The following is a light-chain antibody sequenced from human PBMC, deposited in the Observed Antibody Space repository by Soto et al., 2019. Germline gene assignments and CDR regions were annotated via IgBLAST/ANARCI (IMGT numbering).Light chain of an antibody. V-gene: IGKV3-20*01. CDR1: QSVSSSY. CDR3: QQYAGSPWT. J-gene: IGKJ1*01. Sequence: EIVLTQSPGTLSLSAGDRATLSCRASQSVSSSYLTWYQQRPGQAPRLLIYAATSRATGIPDRFSGSGSGTEFTLTISSLQSEDFAVYYCQQYAGSPWTFGQGTKVDIK. CDR2: AAT.